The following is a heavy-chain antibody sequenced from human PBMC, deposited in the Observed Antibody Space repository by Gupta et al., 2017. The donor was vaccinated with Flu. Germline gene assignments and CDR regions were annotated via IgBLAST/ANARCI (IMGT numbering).Heavy chain of an antibody. Sequence: QVQLVQSGAEVKKPGSSVKVSCKASGGTFSSHAFSWVRQAPGQGLEWMGGITPMFRTAKYEQKFQGRATITADESTSTVYMELSSLRSEDTAVYYCARALGITGDSSGYYFFYWGQGTLVTVSS. CDR3: ARALGITGDSSGYYFFY. CDR1: GGTFSSHA. D-gene: IGHD3-22*01. J-gene: IGHJ4*02. CDR2: ITPMFRTA. V-gene: IGHV1-69*01.